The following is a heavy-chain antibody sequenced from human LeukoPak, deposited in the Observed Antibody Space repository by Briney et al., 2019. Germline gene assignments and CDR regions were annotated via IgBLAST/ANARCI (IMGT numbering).Heavy chain of an antibody. Sequence: PSETLSLTCTVSGDSISSYYWSWVRQPPGKGLEWIGYVHYTGSTKYNPSLKSRVTISLDTSKNQFSLKLTSVTAADTAVYFCAREINVGATSKWGQGTLVTVSS. CDR2: VHYTGST. V-gene: IGHV4-59*01. CDR3: AREINVGATSK. J-gene: IGHJ4*02. D-gene: IGHD1-26*01. CDR1: GDSISSYY.